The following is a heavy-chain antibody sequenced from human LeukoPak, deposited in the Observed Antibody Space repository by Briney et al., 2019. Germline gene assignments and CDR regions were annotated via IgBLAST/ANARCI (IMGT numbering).Heavy chain of an antibody. Sequence: SETLSLTCTVPGGSISNYYWSWIRQPPGKGLEWFGYIYYSGSTNYNPSLRSRVTISVDTSKNQFSLKLISVTAADTAVYYCARQDRTSGKYYDFDYWGQGTLVTVSS. CDR3: ARQDRTSGKYYDFDY. V-gene: IGHV4-59*08. CDR2: IYYSGST. CDR1: GGSISNYY. D-gene: IGHD2/OR15-2a*01. J-gene: IGHJ4*02.